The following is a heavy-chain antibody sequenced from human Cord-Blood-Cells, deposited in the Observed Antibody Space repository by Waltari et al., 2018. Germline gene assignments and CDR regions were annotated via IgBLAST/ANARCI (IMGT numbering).Heavy chain of an antibody. CDR1: GFTFSSFE. J-gene: IGHJ3*02. CDR2: ISSSGSTI. V-gene: IGHV3-48*03. D-gene: IGHD6-13*01. Sequence: EVQLVESGGGLVQPGGSLRLSCAASGFTFSSFELNWVRQAPGKGLEWVSYISSSGSTIYYADSVKGRFTISRDNAKNSLYLQMNSLRAEDTAVYYCARSKGNIAADAFDIWGQGTMVTVSS. CDR3: ARSKGNIAADAFDI.